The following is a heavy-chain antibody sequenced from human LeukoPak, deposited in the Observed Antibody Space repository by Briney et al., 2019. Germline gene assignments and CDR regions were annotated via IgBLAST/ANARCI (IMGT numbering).Heavy chain of an antibody. J-gene: IGHJ4*02. Sequence: ASVKVSCKASGYTFTSHGISWVRQAPGQGLEWMGWISAYNDNTNYAQRLQDRVTMTTDTSTSTAYMELRSLRSDDTAVYYCARGDIVAPLDYWGQGTLATVSS. D-gene: IGHD5-12*01. CDR2: ISAYNDNT. V-gene: IGHV1-18*01. CDR1: GYTFTSHG. CDR3: ARGDIVAPLDY.